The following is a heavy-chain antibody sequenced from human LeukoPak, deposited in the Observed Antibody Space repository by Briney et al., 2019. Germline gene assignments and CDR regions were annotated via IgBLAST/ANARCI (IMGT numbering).Heavy chain of an antibody. V-gene: IGHV1-69*13. D-gene: IGHD3-22*01. J-gene: IGHJ5*02. CDR2: IIPIFGTA. Sequence: SVKVSCKASGGTFSSYAISWVRQAPGQGLEWMGGIIPIFGTANYAQKFQGRVTITADESTSTAYMELSSLRSEDTAVYYCAIDPSYYYDSSGYHNYNWFDPWGQGTLVTVSS. CDR3: AIDPSYYYDSSGYHNYNWFDP. CDR1: GGTFSSYA.